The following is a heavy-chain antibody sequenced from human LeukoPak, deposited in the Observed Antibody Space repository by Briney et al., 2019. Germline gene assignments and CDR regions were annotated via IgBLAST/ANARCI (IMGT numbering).Heavy chain of an antibody. CDR1: GGSFSSHY. CDR3: ATLRDGYNYGIDY. Sequence: SETLSLTCAVYGGSFSSHYWSWIRQPPGKGLEWIGYIYYSGSTNYNPSLKSRVTISVDTSKNQFSLKLSSVTAADTAVYYCATLRDGYNYGIDYWGQGTLVTVSS. V-gene: IGHV4-59*11. J-gene: IGHJ4*02. CDR2: IYYSGST. D-gene: IGHD5-24*01.